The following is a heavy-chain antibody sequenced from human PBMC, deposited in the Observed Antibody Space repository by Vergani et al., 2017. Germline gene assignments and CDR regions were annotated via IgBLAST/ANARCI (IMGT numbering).Heavy chain of an antibody. Sequence: QVQLVQSGAEVKKPGSSVKVSCKASGGTFSSYAISWVRQAPGQGLEWMGGIIPIFGTANYAQKFQGRVTITADESTSTAYMELSSLRSEDTAVYYCARDLVLGATGGRGYWFDPWGQGTLVTVSS. J-gene: IGHJ5*02. CDR3: ARDLVLGATGGRGYWFDP. D-gene: IGHD1-26*01. V-gene: IGHV1-69*12. CDR2: IIPIFGTA. CDR1: GGTFSSYA.